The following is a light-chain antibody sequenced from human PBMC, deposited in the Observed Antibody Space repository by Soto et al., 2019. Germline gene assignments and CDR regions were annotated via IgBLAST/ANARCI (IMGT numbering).Light chain of an antibody. Sequence: SALTQPASVSRTTGQTTTISCTGTNSDVGGYNYVSWYQQHPGKAPKLLIYDVSSRPSGLSNRFSGSKSGNTASLIISGFQAEDEADYYCALYTNTITYVFGSGSNVAVL. J-gene: IGLJ1*01. V-gene: IGLV2-14*03. CDR1: NSDVGGYNY. CDR3: ALYTNTITYV. CDR2: DVS.